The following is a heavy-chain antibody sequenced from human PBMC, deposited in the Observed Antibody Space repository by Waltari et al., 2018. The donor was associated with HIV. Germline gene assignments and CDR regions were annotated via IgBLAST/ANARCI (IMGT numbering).Heavy chain of an antibody. CDR1: GYSFTNYW. Sequence: EVQLVQSGAEVKKPGESLKISCKGSGYSFTNYWIAWVRQMPGKGLEWMGISYAGDSDTTYSPSFQGQVTISADKSISTAYLQWSSLKASDTAMYYCARVPHYSDSSGYYWPWFDPWGQGTLVTVSS. J-gene: IGHJ5*02. D-gene: IGHD3-22*01. CDR3: ARVPHYSDSSGYYWPWFDP. V-gene: IGHV5-51*01. CDR2: SYAGDSDT.